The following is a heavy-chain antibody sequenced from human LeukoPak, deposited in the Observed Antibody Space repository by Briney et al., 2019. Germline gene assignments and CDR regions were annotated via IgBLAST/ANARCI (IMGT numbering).Heavy chain of an antibody. CDR3: ARGRRELRGYYYYMDV. CDR1: GFTFSSYA. Sequence: GGSLRLSCAASGFTFSSYAMHWVRQAPGKGLEWVAVISYDGSNKYYADSVKGRFTISRDNSKNTLYLQMNSLRAEDTAVYYCARGRRELRGYYYYMDVWGKGTTVTVSS. D-gene: IGHD1-7*01. CDR2: ISYDGSNK. J-gene: IGHJ6*03. V-gene: IGHV3-30-3*01.